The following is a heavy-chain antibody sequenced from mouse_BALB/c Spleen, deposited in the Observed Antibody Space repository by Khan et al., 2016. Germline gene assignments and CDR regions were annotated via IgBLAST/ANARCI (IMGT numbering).Heavy chain of an antibody. CDR3: ARGYDGFAY. Sequence: VQLQQSGAELVRPGALVKLSCKASGFNIKDCYIHWVKQRPEQGLEWIGWIDPENGNTIYGPKFQDKASITADTSSNTAYLQLSSLTSEDTGVYYCARGYDGFAYWGPGTLVTVSA. V-gene: IGHV14-1*02. D-gene: IGHD2-2*01. J-gene: IGHJ3*01. CDR2: IDPENGNT. CDR1: GFNIKDCY.